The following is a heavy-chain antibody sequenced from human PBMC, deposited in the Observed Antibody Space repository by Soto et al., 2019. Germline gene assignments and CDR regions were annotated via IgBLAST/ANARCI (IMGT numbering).Heavy chain of an antibody. J-gene: IGHJ5*02. CDR3: ARERAVASRHGGWFDP. D-gene: IGHD6-6*01. CDR1: GFTFSSYS. CDR2: ISSSSSTI. V-gene: IGHV3-48*02. Sequence: EVQLVESGGGLVQPGGSLRLSCAASGFTFSSYSMNWVRQAPGKGLEWVSYISSSSSTIYYADSVKGRFTISRDNAKNSLYLQMSSLRDEDTAVYYCARERAVASRHGGWFDPWGQGTLVTVSS.